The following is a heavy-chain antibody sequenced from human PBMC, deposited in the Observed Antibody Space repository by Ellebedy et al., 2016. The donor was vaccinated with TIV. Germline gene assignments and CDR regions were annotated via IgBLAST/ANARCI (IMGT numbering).Heavy chain of an antibody. D-gene: IGHD3-22*01. V-gene: IGHV3-48*02. J-gene: IGHJ4*02. CDR2: ISSSSSTI. Sequence: GGSLRLXCAASGFTFSSYSMNWVRQAPGKGLEWVSYISSSSSTIYYADSVKGRFTISRDNAKNSLYLQMNSLRDEDTAVYYCARDAPSGYYDSSGYFWYFDYWGQGTLVTVSS. CDR1: GFTFSSYS. CDR3: ARDAPSGYYDSSGYFWYFDY.